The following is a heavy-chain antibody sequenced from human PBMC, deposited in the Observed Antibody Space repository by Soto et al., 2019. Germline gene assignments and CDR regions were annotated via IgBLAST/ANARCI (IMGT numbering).Heavy chain of an antibody. J-gene: IGHJ6*02. CDR3: ARDYGILTPYYLALTSLDV. CDR2: ISGFDGNT. CDR1: GFTFTSHG. Sequence: GASVKVSCKASGFTFTSHGISWVRLAPGQGXEWMGWISGFDGNTNYAQKLQGRVTMTTDTSTSTAYMELRSLRSDDTAVYYCARDYGILTPYYLALTSLDVWGQGTTVTVYS. D-gene: IGHD3-9*01. V-gene: IGHV1-18*01.